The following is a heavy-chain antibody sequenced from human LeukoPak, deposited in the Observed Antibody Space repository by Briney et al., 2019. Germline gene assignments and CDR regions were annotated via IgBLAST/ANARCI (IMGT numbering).Heavy chain of an antibody. J-gene: IGHJ5*02. CDR1: GFTFSSYG. V-gene: IGHV3-33*01. CDR3: ARDSRWFGELLPVNWFDP. D-gene: IGHD3-10*01. CDR2: IWYDGSNK. Sequence: GRSLRLSCAASGFTFSSYGMHWVRQAPGKGLEWVAVIWYDGSNKYYADSVKGRFTISRDNSKNTLYLQMNSLRAEDTAVYYCARDSRWFGELLPVNWFDPWGQGTLVTVSS.